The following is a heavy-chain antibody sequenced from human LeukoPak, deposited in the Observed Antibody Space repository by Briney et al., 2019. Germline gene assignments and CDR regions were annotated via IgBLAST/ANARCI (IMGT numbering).Heavy chain of an antibody. J-gene: IGHJ2*01. D-gene: IGHD3-22*01. CDR3: AKARGYYYDSSGLPWYFDL. CDR2: IRYDGSNK. V-gene: IGHV3-30*02. Sequence: GGSLRLSCAASGFTFSSYGMHWVRQAPAKGLEWVAFIRYDGSNKYYADSVKGRFTISRDNSKNTLYLQMNSLRAEDTAVYYCAKARGYYYDSSGLPWYFDLWGRGTLVTVSS. CDR1: GFTFSSYG.